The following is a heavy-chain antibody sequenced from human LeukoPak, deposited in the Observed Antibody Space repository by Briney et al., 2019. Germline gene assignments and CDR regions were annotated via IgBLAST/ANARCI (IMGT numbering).Heavy chain of an antibody. D-gene: IGHD3-10*01. Sequence: PGGSLRLSCAASGFTFSSYWMSWVRQAPGKGLEWVANIKQDGREKYYVDSVKGRFTISRDNAKNSLYLQMNSLRAEDTAVYYCARRDYYGSGSTDYWGQGTLVTVSS. CDR2: IKQDGREK. J-gene: IGHJ4*02. V-gene: IGHV3-7*01. CDR3: ARRDYYGSGSTDY. CDR1: GFTFSSYW.